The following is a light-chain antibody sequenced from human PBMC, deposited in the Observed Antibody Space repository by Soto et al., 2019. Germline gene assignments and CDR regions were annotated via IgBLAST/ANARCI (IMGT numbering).Light chain of an antibody. Sequence: EIVMPQSPATLSVSPGESATLSCRASQSVSSNLAWYKQKPGQAPRVLIYAASTRATGIPDRFSGSGSGTDFTLTLPRLEPEDGAVYYGLQYGSSVWTFGQGTKVDIK. CDR3: LQYGSSVWT. V-gene: IGKV3-20*01. CDR1: QSVSSN. J-gene: IGKJ1*01. CDR2: AAS.